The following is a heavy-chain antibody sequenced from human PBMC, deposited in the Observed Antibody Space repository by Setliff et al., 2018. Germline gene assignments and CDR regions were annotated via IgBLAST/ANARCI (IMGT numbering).Heavy chain of an antibody. CDR3: ARVYDSSGYSFDY. CDR1: GFTFSSYT. D-gene: IGHD3-22*01. CDR2: ISSSSSYI. V-gene: IGHV3-21*01. Sequence: RLSCAASGFTFSSYTMNWVRQAPGKGLEWVSSISSSSSYIYYADSVKGRFTISRDNAKNSLYLQMNSLRAEDTAVYYCARVYDSSGYSFDYWGQGTLVTVSS. J-gene: IGHJ4*02.